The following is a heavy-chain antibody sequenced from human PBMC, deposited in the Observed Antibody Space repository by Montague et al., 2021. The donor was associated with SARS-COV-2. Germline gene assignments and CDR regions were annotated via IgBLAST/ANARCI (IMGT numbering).Heavy chain of an antibody. CDR2: ISSSGGTI. CDR1: GFMFSGYY. Sequence: SLRLSCAASGFMFSGYYMSWVRQAPGRGLEWLSYISSSGGTIDYSDSXRGRFTISRDNAKKSLFLQMDSLRGEDTAVYYCARDLSGWYDYHYCLDFWGQGTTVTVSS. CDR3: ARDLSGWYDYHYCLDF. D-gene: IGHD6-19*01. J-gene: IGHJ6*02. V-gene: IGHV3-11*04.